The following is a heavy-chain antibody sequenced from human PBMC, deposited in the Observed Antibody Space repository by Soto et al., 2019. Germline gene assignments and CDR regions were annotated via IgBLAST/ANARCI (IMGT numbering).Heavy chain of an antibody. D-gene: IGHD5-18*01. V-gene: IGHV4-30-4*01. CDR3: ARDRATAMAPRSFDY. CDR1: GGSISSGDYY. Sequence: SETLSLTCTVSGGSISSGDYYWSWIRQPPGKGLEWIGYIYYSGSTYYNPSLKSRVTISEDTSKNQFSLKLSSVTAADTAVYYCARDRATAMAPRSFDYWGQGTLVTVSS. J-gene: IGHJ4*02. CDR2: IYYSGST.